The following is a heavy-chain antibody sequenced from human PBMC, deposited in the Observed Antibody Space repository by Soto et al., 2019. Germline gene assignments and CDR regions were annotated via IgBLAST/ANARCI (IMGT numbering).Heavy chain of an antibody. D-gene: IGHD3-22*01. J-gene: IGHJ4*02. CDR1: GYSITSGFY. V-gene: IGHV4-38-2*01. CDR3: TRGAGAPWVRFDS. CDR2: ISYSAKT. Sequence: SETLSLTCGVSGYSITSGFYWGWVRQSPGKGLEWIGSISYSAKTFYNPSLASRLSIAVDTSMNQFSLRLTSLTTADTAVYYCTRGAGAPWVRFDSWGQGTLVTVSS.